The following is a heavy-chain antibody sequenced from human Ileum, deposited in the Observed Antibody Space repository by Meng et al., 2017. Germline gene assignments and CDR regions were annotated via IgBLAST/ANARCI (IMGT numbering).Heavy chain of an antibody. Sequence: QVQLQESGPGLVKPSETLSLTCTVSGVAISSSYWSWIRQPPGKGLEYIGYIYYSGTTYYNPSLKSRVTISVDTSKNQFSLKLSSVTAADTAVYYCAREPPAAAGTGADYWGQGTLVTVSS. J-gene: IGHJ4*02. D-gene: IGHD6-13*01. CDR3: AREPPAAAGTGADY. CDR2: IYYSGTT. CDR1: GVAISSSY. V-gene: IGHV4-59*12.